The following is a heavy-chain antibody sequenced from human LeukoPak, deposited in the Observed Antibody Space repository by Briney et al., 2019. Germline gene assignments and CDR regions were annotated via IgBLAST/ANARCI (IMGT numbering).Heavy chain of an antibody. Sequence: GGPLRLSCATSTFTFSTYWMHWVRQAPGKGLVWVSRINHDGSTTSYADSVKGRFTISRDNAKNTLYLQMNSLRAEDTAVYFCARGTGYGVFDYWGQGTLVTVSS. V-gene: IGHV3-74*01. CDR1: TFTFSTYW. D-gene: IGHD1-14*01. J-gene: IGHJ4*02. CDR2: INHDGSTT. CDR3: ARGTGYGVFDY.